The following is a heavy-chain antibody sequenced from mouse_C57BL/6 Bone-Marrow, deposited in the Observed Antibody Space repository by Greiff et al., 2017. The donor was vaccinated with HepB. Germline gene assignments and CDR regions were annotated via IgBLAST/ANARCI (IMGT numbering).Heavy chain of an antibody. CDR1: GYTFTSYG. Sequence: VQLQQSGAELARPGASVKLSCKASGYTFTSYGISWVKQRTGQGLEWIGEIYPRSGNTYYNEKFKGKATLTADKSSSTAYMELRSLTSEDAAVYFCAREVYGPYYIGYRGQSTTHTVSS. J-gene: IGHJ2*01. CDR2: IYPRSGNT. V-gene: IGHV1-81*01. CDR3: AREVYGPYYIGY. D-gene: IGHD2-10*02.